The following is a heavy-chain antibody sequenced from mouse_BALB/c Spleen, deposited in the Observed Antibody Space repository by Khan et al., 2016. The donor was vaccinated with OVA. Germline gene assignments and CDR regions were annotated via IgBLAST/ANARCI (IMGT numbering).Heavy chain of an antibody. Sequence: VQLQESGAELVRPGTSVKVSCTASGYAFTGYLIEWLKQRPGQGLEWIGVINPGTGDTPYNEKFRGNSPMTANKSSRTASMQPRHLTSDDSAFYVGARGGYGTLAYWGQGTPDTVS. CDR1: GYAFTGYL. D-gene: IGHD2-1*01. CDR2: INPGTGDT. CDR3: ARGGYGTLAY. V-gene: IGHV1-54*01. J-gene: IGHJ3*01.